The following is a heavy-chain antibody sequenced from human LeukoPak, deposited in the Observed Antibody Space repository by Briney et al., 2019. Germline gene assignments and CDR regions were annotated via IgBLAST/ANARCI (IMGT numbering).Heavy chain of an antibody. V-gene: IGHV1-8*02. CDR1: GYTFTNYG. J-gene: IGHJ5*02. CDR2: MNPNSGNT. D-gene: IGHD6-19*01. Sequence: ASVKVSCKASGYTFTNYGIGWVRQAPGQGLEWMGWMNPNSGNTGYAQKFQGRVTMTRNTSISTAYMELSSLKSEDTAVYYCARGTSGIAVAGTSNWFDPWGQGTLVTVSS. CDR3: ARGTSGIAVAGTSNWFDP.